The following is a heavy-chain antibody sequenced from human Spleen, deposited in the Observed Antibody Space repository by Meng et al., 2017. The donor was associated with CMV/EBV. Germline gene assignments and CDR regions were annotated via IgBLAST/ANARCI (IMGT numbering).Heavy chain of an antibody. CDR3: ARGTGFGVVIIYYFDY. V-gene: IGHV1-2*02. CDR2: INPNSGGT. CDR1: GYTFTGYY. Sequence: ASVKVSCKASGYTFTGYYMHWVRQAPGQGLEWMGWINPNSGGTNYAQKFQGRVTMTRDTSISTAYMELSRLRSDDTAVYYCARGTGFGVVIIYYFDYWGQGTTVTVSS. D-gene: IGHD3-3*01. J-gene: IGHJ4*02.